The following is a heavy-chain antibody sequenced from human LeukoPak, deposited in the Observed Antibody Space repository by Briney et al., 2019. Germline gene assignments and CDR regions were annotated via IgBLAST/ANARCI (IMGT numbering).Heavy chain of an antibody. D-gene: IGHD5/OR15-5a*01. CDR1: GGPISGYY. V-gene: IGHV4-4*07. CDR2: IYSSGTT. Sequence: SETLSLTCTVSGGPISGYYWSWIRQPAGKGLEWIGHIYSSGTTNYNPSLRSRVTMSLDTSKSQFSLNLRSVTAAGTAVYFCARLSPSPDYWGQGTLVTVSS. CDR3: ARLSPSPDY. J-gene: IGHJ4*02.